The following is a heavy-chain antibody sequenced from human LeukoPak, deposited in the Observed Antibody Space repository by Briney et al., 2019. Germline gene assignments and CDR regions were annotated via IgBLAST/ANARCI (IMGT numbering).Heavy chain of an antibody. Sequence: SETLSLTCTVSAGSISSSSYYWGWIRQPPGKGLEWIGSIYYSGSTYYNPSLKSRVTISVDTSKNQFSLKLSSATAADTAVYYCARQGGYSGYGDYWGQGTLVTVSS. D-gene: IGHD5-12*01. V-gene: IGHV4-39*01. CDR3: ARQGGYSGYGDY. CDR1: AGSISSSSYY. J-gene: IGHJ4*02. CDR2: IYYSGST.